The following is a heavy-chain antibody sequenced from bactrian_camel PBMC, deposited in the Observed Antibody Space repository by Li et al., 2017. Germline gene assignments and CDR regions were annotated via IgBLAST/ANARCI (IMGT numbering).Heavy chain of an antibody. CDR1: TSTYRDC. J-gene: IGHJ6*01. CDR3: AADRVLSLAAVYLDFGF. Sequence: EVQLVESGGGLVQPGGSLRLSCAASTSTYRDCLVWFRQAPGKEREGVAFFEPGGRTDYADSVKGRFTISQDNAKNTLYLQMNNLKPEDTAMYYCAADRVLSLAAVYLDFGFWGQGTQVTVS. D-gene: IGHD4*01. V-gene: IGHV3S31*01. CDR2: FEPGGRT.